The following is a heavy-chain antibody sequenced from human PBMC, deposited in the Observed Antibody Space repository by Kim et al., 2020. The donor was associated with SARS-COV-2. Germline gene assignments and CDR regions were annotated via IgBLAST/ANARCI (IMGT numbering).Heavy chain of an antibody. CDR1: GYTFSRST. D-gene: IGHD3-16*01. Sequence: SVKVSCKASGYTFSRSTIQWVRQARGQRPEWIGWIVVGGGNTFYAQKFQERVTITSDMSTSTAYMELSSLTSGDTAIYYFATDGGYYYGMDVWGQGTTVSVSS. V-gene: IGHV1-58*02. CDR2: IVVGGGNT. J-gene: IGHJ6*02. CDR3: ATDGGYYYGMDV.